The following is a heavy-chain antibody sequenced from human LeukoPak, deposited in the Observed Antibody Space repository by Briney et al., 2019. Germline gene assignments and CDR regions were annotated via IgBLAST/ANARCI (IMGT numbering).Heavy chain of an antibody. J-gene: IGHJ4*02. Sequence: GGSLRLSCAASGFTFADFAMSWFRQAPGKGLEWVGFIRSKTAGGTTEYAASVKGRFTISRDDSKSVAYLQMNSLRAEDTAVYYCARATWDSWGQGALVTVSS. CDR3: ARATWDS. V-gene: IGHV3-49*03. CDR1: GFTFADFA. CDR2: IRSKTAGGTT. D-gene: IGHD2-15*01.